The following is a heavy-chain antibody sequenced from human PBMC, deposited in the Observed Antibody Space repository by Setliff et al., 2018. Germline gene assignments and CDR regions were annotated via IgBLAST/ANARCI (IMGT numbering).Heavy chain of an antibody. J-gene: IGHJ3*02. D-gene: IGHD3-22*01. Sequence: GASVKVSCKASGYTFTSHYMHWVRQAPGPGLEWMGTINPXSGXTSYAQKFXXRVTMTRDTSTSTVYMDMSSLRSEDTAVYYCARDVFPYHYEGAFDIWGQGTMVTVSS. CDR3: ARDVFPYHYEGAFDI. CDR1: GYTFTSHY. V-gene: IGHV1-46*01. CDR2: INPXSGXT.